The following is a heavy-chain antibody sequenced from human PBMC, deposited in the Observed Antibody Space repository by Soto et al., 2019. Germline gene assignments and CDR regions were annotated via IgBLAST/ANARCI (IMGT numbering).Heavy chain of an antibody. J-gene: IGHJ5*02. D-gene: IGHD2-21*02. CDR1: GDSIGGVGY. CDR2: ISSSGST. Sequence: PSETLSLTCPVSGDSIGGVGYWSWIRQFPGRGLEWIGCISSSGSTYYNPALNNRISLSLDTSQNQFSLKLLSVTAADTAIYYCARSGVTGIVIPSHWFDPWGQGTLVPVYS. CDR3: ARSGVTGIVIPSHWFDP. V-gene: IGHV4-31*03.